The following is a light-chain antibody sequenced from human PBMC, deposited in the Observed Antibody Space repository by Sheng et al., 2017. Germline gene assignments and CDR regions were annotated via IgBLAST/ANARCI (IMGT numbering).Light chain of an antibody. Sequence: EMVMTQSPASLSVSPGERATLSCRASQSVSTNLAWYQHKPGQAPTLLIFGASTRATGIPARFSGSGSGTDFTLTVSSLQSEDFAVYYCQQYNNWPGTFGQGTKVEIK. CDR2: GAS. CDR1: QSVSTN. V-gene: IGKV3-15*01. J-gene: IGKJ1*01. CDR3: QQYNNWPGT.